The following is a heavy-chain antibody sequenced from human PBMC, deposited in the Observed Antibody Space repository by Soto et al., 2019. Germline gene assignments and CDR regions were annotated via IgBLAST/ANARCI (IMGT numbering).Heavy chain of an antibody. Sequence: SETLSLTCTVSGASISSSSWSWIRQPPGKGLEWIGYIYYSGSTNYNPSHKSRVTISVDTSKNQFSLQLSSVTAADTAVYYCARARNGFDHWGQGTLVTVSS. V-gene: IGHV4-59*01. CDR3: ARARNGFDH. CDR2: IYYSGST. CDR1: GASISSSS. J-gene: IGHJ5*02.